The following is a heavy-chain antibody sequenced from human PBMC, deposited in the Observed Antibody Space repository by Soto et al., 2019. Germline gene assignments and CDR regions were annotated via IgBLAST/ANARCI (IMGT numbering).Heavy chain of an antibody. D-gene: IGHD6-6*01. CDR3: ARRGVAARGWFDP. CDR2: IYYSGST. CDR1: GGSVSSGSYY. Sequence: SETLSLTCTVSGGSVSSGSYYWSWIWQPPGKGLEWIGYIYYSGSTNYNPSLKSRVTISVDTSKNQFSLKLSSVTAADTAVYYCARRGVAARGWFDPWGQGTLVTVSS. J-gene: IGHJ5*02. V-gene: IGHV4-61*01.